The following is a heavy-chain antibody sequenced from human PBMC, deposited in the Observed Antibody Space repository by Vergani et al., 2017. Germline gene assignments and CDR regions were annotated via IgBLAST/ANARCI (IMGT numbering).Heavy chain of an antibody. CDR1: GFTFSGSA. CDR2: IRSKANSYAT. D-gene: IGHD3-10*01. J-gene: IGHJ2*01. Sequence: EVQLVESGGGLVQPGGSLKLSCAASGFTFSGSAMHWVRQASGKGLEWVGRIRSKANSYATAYAASVKGRFTISRDDSKNTAYLQMNSLKTEDTAVYYCARQLITMVRGVPNPLDWYFDLWGRGTLVTVSS. CDR3: ARQLITMVRGVPNPLDWYFDL. V-gene: IGHV3-73*01.